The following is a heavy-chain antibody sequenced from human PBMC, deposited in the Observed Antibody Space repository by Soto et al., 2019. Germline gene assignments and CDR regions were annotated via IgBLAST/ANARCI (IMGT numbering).Heavy chain of an antibody. Sequence: PGESLKISCKGSGYSFTNYWIGWVRQMPGKGLEWMGIIYPGVSNTRYSPSFQAQVTISADKSISTAYLQWSSLKASDTAMYYCARQGYCSSTACYTVDYWGQGTLVTVSS. V-gene: IGHV5-51*01. CDR2: IYPGVSNT. CDR1: GYSFTNYW. D-gene: IGHD2-2*02. J-gene: IGHJ4*02. CDR3: ARQGYCSSTACYTVDY.